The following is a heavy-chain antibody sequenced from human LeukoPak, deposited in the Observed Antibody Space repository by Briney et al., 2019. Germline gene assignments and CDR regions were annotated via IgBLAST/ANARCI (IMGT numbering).Heavy chain of an antibody. CDR2: ISGRGTTV. CDR3: AELGITMIGGV. CDR1: GFTFSEYY. Sequence: GGSLRLSCVASGFTFSEYYINWIRQAPGKGLEWVAYISGRGTTVYYADSVEGRFTISRDNAKNSLYLQMNSLRAEDTAVYYCAELGITMIGGVWGKGTTVTISS. J-gene: IGHJ6*04. V-gene: IGHV3-11*04. D-gene: IGHD3-10*02.